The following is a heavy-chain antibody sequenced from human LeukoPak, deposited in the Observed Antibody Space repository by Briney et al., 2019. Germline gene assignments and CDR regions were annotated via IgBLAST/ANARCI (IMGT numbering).Heavy chain of an antibody. J-gene: IGHJ4*02. CDR1: GGSFSGYY. CDR3: ARGRGYNSFDY. CDR2: IIHSGST. V-gene: IGHV4-34*01. Sequence: PSETLSLTCAVYGGSFSGYYWSWIRQPPGKGLEWIGEIIHSGSTNYNPSLKSRVTTSVDTSKNQFSLKLISVTAADTAVYYCARGRGYNSFDYWGQGTLVTVSS. D-gene: IGHD5-24*01.